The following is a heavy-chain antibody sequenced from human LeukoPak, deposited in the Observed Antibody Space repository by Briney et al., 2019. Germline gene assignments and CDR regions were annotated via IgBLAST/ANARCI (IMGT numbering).Heavy chain of an antibody. CDR3: ASDRYSGSYCFDY. CDR2: ISGSGINT. J-gene: IGHJ4*02. Sequence: PGGSLRLSCAASGFTFNRYWIHWVRQAPGKGLEWVSGISGSGINTYYADSVKGRFTISRDDAKNTVYLQMNSLRAEDTAVYYCASDRYSGSYCFDYWGQGTLVTVSS. D-gene: IGHD1-26*01. V-gene: IGHV3-74*01. CDR1: GFTFNRYW.